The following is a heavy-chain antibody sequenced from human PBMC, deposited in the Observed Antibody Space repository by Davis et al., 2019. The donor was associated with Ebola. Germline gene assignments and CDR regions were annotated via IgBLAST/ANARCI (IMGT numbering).Heavy chain of an antibody. V-gene: IGHV4-38-2*02. CDR3: ARGARVGTPSRDAFDI. D-gene: IGHD4-23*01. CDR2: IYHTGST. J-gene: IGHJ3*02. CDR1: GYSISSGYY. Sequence: PSETLSLTCTISGYSISSGYYWGWIRQPPGKGLEWIGSIYHTGSTYYNPSLRSRITVSVDTSRNQFSLKLSSVTAADTAVFYCARGARVGTPSRDAFDIWGQGTMVTVSS.